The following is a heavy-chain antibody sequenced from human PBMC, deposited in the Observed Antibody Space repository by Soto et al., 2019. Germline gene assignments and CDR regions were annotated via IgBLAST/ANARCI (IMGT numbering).Heavy chain of an antibody. V-gene: IGHV3-30*03. CDR2: ISYDGSNK. J-gene: IGHJ4*02. CDR1: GFTFSDYV. CDR3: ATFSLSTEEDDH. Sequence: QVQLVESGGGVVQPGRSLRLSCATSGFTFSDYVMHWVRQAPGKGLEWLAAISYDGSNKYYADSVKGRFTISRDNSKNPLYLQMNSLRTEDTALYYSATFSLSTEEDDHWGQGTLVTVSS.